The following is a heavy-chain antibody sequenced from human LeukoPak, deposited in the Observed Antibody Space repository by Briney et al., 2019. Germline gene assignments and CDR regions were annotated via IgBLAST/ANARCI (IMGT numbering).Heavy chain of an antibody. CDR1: GGSISGHS. Sequence: SETLSLTCSVSGGSISGHSWGWIRQPPGKGLECIGYIFDSGTSNHNPALKSRVTTSVDTSQNQFSPTLTSVTAADTAVYYCARRVQLWSYWHFDLWGRGTLVTVSS. V-gene: IGHV4-59*08. J-gene: IGHJ2*01. CDR3: ARRVQLWSYWHFDL. D-gene: IGHD5-18*01. CDR2: IFDSGTS.